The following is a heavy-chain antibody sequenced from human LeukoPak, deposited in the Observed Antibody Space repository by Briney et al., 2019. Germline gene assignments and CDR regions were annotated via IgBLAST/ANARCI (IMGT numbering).Heavy chain of an antibody. CDR3: ARVFDFWSGYWTHGMDV. V-gene: IGHV1-3*01. D-gene: IGHD3-3*01. CDR1: GYTFTSYA. CDR2: INAGNGNT. J-gene: IGHJ6*02. Sequence: GASVNVSCKASGYTFTSYATHWVRQAPGQRLEWMGWINAGNGNTKYSQKFQGRVTITRDTSASTAYMELSSLRSEDTAVYYCARVFDFWSGYWTHGMDVWGQGTTVTVSS.